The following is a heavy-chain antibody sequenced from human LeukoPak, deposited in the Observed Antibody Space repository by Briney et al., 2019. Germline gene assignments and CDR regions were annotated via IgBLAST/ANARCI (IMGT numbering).Heavy chain of an antibody. V-gene: IGHV3-23*01. CDR3: AKDNYGSSVY. CDR2: ISGSGGST. D-gene: IGHD3-10*01. CDR1: GFTFSSYG. Sequence: GGTLRLSCAASGFTFSSYGMSWVRQAPGKGLEWVSGISGSGGSTYYADSVKGRFTISRDNSKNTLYLQMNSLRAEDTAVYYCAKDNYGSSVYWGQGTLVTVSS. J-gene: IGHJ4*02.